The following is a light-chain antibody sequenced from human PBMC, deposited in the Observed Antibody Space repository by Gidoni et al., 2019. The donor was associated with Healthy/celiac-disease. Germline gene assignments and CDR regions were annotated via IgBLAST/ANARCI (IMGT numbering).Light chain of an antibody. CDR1: HSVSSSY. J-gene: IGKJ2*01. CDR2: GAS. Sequence: QSPGTLSLSPGERATLSCRASHSVSSSYLAWYQQQPGQAPRLLIYGASSRPTGIPDRFSGSGSGTDLTLTISSLEPEDFAVYYCQRYGSSRPYTFGQGTKLEIK. V-gene: IGKV3-20*01. CDR3: QRYGSSRPYT.